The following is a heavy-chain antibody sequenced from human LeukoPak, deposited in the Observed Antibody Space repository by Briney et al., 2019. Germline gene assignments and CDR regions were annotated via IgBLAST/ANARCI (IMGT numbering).Heavy chain of an antibody. D-gene: IGHD1-20*01. CDR2: IYYSGST. CDR1: GGSISSSSYY. V-gene: IGHV4-39*01. CDR3: ARIITGTPYY. Sequence: PSETLSLTCTVSGGSISSSSYYWGWIRQPPGKGLEWIGSIYYSGSTYYNPSLKRRVTISVDTSKNQFSLKLSSVTAADTAVYYCARIITGTPYYWGQGTLVTVSS. J-gene: IGHJ4*02.